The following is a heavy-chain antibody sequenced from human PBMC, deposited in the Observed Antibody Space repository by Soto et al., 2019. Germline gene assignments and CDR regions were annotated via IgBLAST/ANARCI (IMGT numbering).Heavy chain of an antibody. CDR3: ARATGIAMVRGDHPGMDV. V-gene: IGHV1-2*04. CDR2: INPNSGGT. D-gene: IGHD3-10*01. J-gene: IGHJ6*03. CDR1: GYTFTGYY. Sequence: ASVKVSCKASGYTFTGYYMHWVRQAPGQGLEWMGWINPNSGGTNYAQKFQGWVTMTRDTSISTAYMELSRLRSDDTAVYYCARATGIAMVRGDHPGMDVWGKGTTVTVSS.